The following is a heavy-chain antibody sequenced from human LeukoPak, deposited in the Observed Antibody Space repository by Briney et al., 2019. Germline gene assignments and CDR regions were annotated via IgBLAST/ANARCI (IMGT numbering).Heavy chain of an antibody. J-gene: IGHJ5*02. D-gene: IGHD3-22*01. CDR2: INPNSGGT. Sequence: GASVKVSCKASGYTFTGYYMHWVRQAPGQGLEWMGWINPNSGGTNYAQKFQGRVTMTRDTSISTAYMELSRLRSDDTAVYYCAREEAAYYYDSNENNSFDPWGQGTLVTVSS. CDR3: AREEAAYYYDSNENNSFDP. V-gene: IGHV1-2*02. CDR1: GYTFTGYY.